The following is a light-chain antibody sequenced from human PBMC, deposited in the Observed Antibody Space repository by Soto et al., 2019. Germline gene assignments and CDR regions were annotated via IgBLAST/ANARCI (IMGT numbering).Light chain of an antibody. V-gene: IGLV2-14*01. CDR1: SSDVGGYNH. CDR3: SSYASSSSYV. J-gene: IGLJ1*01. Sequence: QSALTQPASVSGSPGQSITISCTGTSSDVGGYNHVSWYQIHPGKAPKLIIYEVTSRPSGVSYRFSGSKSGNSASLTISGLRAEDEADYYCSSYASSSSYVFGGGTKLTVL. CDR2: EVT.